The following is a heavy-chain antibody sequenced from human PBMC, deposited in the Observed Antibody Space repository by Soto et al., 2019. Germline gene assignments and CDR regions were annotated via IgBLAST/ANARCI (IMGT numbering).Heavy chain of an antibody. D-gene: IGHD2-8*01. Sequence: GGSLRLSCAASGFTFSSYGMHWVRQAPGKGLEWVAVISYDGSNKYYADSVKGRFTISRDNSKNTLYLQMNSLRAEDTAVYYCARNTNGAMLYELYFDYRGQGTLVTVSS. V-gene: IGHV3-30*03. CDR1: GFTFSSYG. J-gene: IGHJ4*02. CDR2: ISYDGSNK. CDR3: ARNTNGAMLYELYFDY.